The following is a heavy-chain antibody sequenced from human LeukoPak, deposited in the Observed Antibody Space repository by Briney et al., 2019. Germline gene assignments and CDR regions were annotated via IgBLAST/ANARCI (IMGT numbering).Heavy chain of an antibody. CDR1: GGSFSAANYH. J-gene: IGHJ5*02. CDR2: VFLSGTT. V-gene: IGHV4-39*07. CDR3: ASEIEEVQRVTVSGVHIVLCFDH. D-gene: IGHD1-1*01. Sequence: SETLSLTCTVAGGSFSAANYHWGWIRQSPGKGLEWIGSVFLSGTTFYNPSLKSRVSISVDTSKNQFSLSVTSVTAADTAIYYCASEIEEVQRVTVSGVHIVLCFDHWGQGKLVNVSS.